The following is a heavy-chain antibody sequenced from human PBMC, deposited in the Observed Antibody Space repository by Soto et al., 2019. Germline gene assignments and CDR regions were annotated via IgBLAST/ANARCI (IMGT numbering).Heavy chain of an antibody. D-gene: IGHD3-22*01. Sequence: GGSLRLSCAASGFTFSSYAMSWVRQAPGKGLEWVSAISGSGGSTYYADSVKGRFTISRDNSKNTLYLQMNSLRAEDTAVYYCAGSPYYYDSSGYSFFLIDYWGQGTLVTVSS. CDR1: GFTFSSYA. CDR2: ISGSGGST. CDR3: AGSPYYYDSSGYSFFLIDY. J-gene: IGHJ4*02. V-gene: IGHV3-23*01.